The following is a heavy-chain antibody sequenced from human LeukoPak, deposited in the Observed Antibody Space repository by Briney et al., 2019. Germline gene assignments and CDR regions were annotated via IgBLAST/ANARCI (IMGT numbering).Heavy chain of an antibody. CDR3: ARESSSSWYDPLSYYYHMDV. CDR2: INPSGGST. Sequence: PGASVKVSCKASGYTFTSYYMHWVRQAPGQGLEWMGIINPSGGSTSYAQKFQGRVTMTRDTSTSTVYMELSSLRSEDTAVYYCARESSSSWYDPLSYYYHMDVWGKGTTVTVSS. CDR1: GYTFTSYY. J-gene: IGHJ6*03. V-gene: IGHV1-46*01. D-gene: IGHD6-13*01.